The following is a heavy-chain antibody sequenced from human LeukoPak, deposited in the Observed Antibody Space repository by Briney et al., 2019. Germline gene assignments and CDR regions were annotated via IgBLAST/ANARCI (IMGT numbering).Heavy chain of an antibody. J-gene: IGHJ4*02. V-gene: IGHV3-7*01. CDR1: GFTFGGYW. CDR3: ARVGYSSGWYSGFDY. Sequence: GGSLRLSCAASGFTFGGYWMSWVRQAPGKGLEWVANIKQDGSEKYYVDSVKGRFTISRDNAKNSLYLQMDSLRAEDTAAYYCARVGYSSGWYSGFDYWGQGTLVTVSS. CDR2: IKQDGSEK. D-gene: IGHD6-19*01.